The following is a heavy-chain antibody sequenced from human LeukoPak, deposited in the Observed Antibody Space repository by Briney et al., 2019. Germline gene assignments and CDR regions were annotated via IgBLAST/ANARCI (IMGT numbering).Heavy chain of an antibody. J-gene: IGHJ4*02. CDR3: AKTLYSSSSGGIDY. V-gene: IGHV3-23*01. D-gene: IGHD6-6*01. CDR2: ISGSGGST. CDR1: GFTFSSYA. Sequence: GGSLRLSCAASGFTFSSYAMSWVRQAPGKGLEWVSAISGSGGSTYYADSVKGRFTISRDNSKNTLYLQMNSLRAEDTAIYYCAKTLYSSSSGGIDYWGQGTLVTVSS.